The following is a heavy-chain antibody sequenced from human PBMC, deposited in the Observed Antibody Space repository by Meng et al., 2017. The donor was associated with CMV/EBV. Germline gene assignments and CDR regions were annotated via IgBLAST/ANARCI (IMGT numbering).Heavy chain of an antibody. CDR2: ISSSSSYI. J-gene: IGHJ4*02. Sequence: GGSLRLSCAASGFTFSSYSMNWVRQAPGKGLEWVSSISSSSSYIYYADSAKGRFTISRDNSKNTLYLQMNSLRTEDTAVYYCANRYSGYEDVWYFDYWGQGTLVTVSS. CDR1: GFTFSSYS. D-gene: IGHD5-12*01. V-gene: IGHV3-21*01. CDR3: ANRYSGYEDVWYFDY.